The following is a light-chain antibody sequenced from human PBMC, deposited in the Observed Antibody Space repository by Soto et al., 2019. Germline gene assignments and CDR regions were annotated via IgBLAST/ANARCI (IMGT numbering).Light chain of an antibody. J-gene: IGKJ4*01. CDR3: QQSNNTPLT. CDR2: AAS. CDR1: QTISNY. V-gene: IGKV1-39*01. Sequence: DIQMTQSPSSLSASVGDRVTITCRASQTISNYLHWYQQKPGKAPKLLIYAASSLQSGVPSRFSGSGSGTDFHLTISSLQPEDFATYYCQQSNNTPLTLGGGTKVEMK.